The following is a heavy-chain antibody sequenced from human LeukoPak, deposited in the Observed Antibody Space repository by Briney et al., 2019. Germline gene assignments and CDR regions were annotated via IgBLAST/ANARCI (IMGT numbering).Heavy chain of an antibody. CDR1: GYTFTYRY. D-gene: IGHD3-16*01. CDR3: ATGVMNYYGMDV. Sequence: ASVKVSCRASGYTFTYRYLHWVRQAPGQALEWMGRITPFNGNTNYAQKFQDRVTITRDRSMSTAYMELSSLRSEDTAMYYCATGVMNYYGMDVWGQGTTVTVSS. V-gene: IGHV1-45*02. CDR2: ITPFNGNT. J-gene: IGHJ6*02.